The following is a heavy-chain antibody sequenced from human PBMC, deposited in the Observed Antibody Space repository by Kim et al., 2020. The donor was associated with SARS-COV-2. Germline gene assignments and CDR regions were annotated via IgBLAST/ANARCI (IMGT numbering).Heavy chain of an antibody. J-gene: IGHJ4*02. CDR1: GFTFSSHT. V-gene: IGHV3-21*06. CDR3: ARGRLIGYCIGGSCSFTTFDY. CDR2: ISSSPSSSYI. D-gene: IGHD2-15*01. Sequence: GGSLRLSCAASGFTFSSHTMNWVRQAPGKGLEWISSISSSPSSSYIYYTDSGKGRFNISRDNAKNSLYLQMNSLRVEDTAVYYCARGRLIGYCIGGSCSFTTFDYWGQGTLVTVSS.